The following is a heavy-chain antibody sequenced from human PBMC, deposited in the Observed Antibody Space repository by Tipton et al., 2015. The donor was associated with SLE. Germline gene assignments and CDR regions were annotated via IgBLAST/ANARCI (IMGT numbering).Heavy chain of an antibody. CDR1: GFRFSSYW. CDR3: ASLSAPSDY. Sequence: SLRLSCAASGFRFSSYWMHWVRHAPGKGLVWVSELDSIGSSTTYADSVRDRFTISRDNAKNTLFLQMDSLRVDDTGVYYCASLSAPSDYWGQGTLVTVSS. V-gene: IGHV3-74*01. CDR2: LDSIGSST. J-gene: IGHJ4*02.